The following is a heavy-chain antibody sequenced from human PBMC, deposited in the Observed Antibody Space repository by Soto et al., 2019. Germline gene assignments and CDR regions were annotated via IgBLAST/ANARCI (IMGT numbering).Heavy chain of an antibody. CDR2: ISGSGGNT. CDR3: AKRTMSSVWPFDY. D-gene: IGHD6-19*01. V-gene: IGHV3-23*01. J-gene: IGHJ4*02. CDR1: GFTFSNYA. Sequence: EVQLLESGGGLVQPGGSLRLSCAASGFTFSNYAMTWVRQAPGKGLEWVSVISGSGGNTYYADSVKGRFTISRDNSQNTLSLQMNSLRAEDTAVYYWAKRTMSSVWPFDYWGQGTLVTVSS.